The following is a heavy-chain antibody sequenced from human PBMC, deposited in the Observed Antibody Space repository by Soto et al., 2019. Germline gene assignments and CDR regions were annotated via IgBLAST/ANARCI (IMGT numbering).Heavy chain of an antibody. J-gene: IGHJ6*02. D-gene: IGHD1-26*01. Sequence: PGGSLRLSCAASGFTVSSNYMSWVRQAPGEGLEWVSVIYSGGSTYYADSVKGRFTISRDNSKNTVYLQMNSLRAEDTAVYYCARDQGAATDQGAERVPLGRSEMSLHYYGMDVWGQGTTVTVSS. CDR1: GFTVSSNY. CDR3: ARDQGAATDQGAERVPLGRSEMSLHYYGMDV. CDR2: IYSGGST. V-gene: IGHV3-53*01.